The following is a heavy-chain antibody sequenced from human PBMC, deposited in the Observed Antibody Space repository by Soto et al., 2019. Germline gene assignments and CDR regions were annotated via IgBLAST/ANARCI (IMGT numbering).Heavy chain of an antibody. CDR3: GRGLYHDFPVPWYGMDV. V-gene: IGHV1-18*01. CDR1: GYSFTNYG. D-gene: IGHD3-3*01. CDR2: ISNYNGNS. Sequence: ASVKVSCKASGYSFTNYGINWVRQAPGQGFEWMGWISNYNGNSKYAEDVQDRITMTTDPFTNITYMELRSLRSDDTAVYFCGRGLYHDFPVPWYGMDVWGQGTTVTVSS. J-gene: IGHJ6*02.